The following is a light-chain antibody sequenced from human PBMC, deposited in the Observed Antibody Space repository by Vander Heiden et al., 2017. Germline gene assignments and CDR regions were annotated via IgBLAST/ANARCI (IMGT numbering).Light chain of an antibody. CDR2: KAS. V-gene: IGKV1-5*03. CDR1: QSISSW. CDR3: QQYSSYSRT. Sequence: DIQMTQSPSTLSASVGDRVTITCRASQSISSWLAWYQQKPGKAPKLLIYKASSLESGVPSRFSGSGSGTEFTLTIRSLQPDDFATYYCQQYSSYSRTFGQGTKVEIK. J-gene: IGKJ1*01.